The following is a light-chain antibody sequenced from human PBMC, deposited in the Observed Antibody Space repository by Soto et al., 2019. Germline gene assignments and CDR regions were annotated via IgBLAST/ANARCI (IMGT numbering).Light chain of an antibody. Sequence: ERVMTQSRATLSVSPGPRATLACRASQSVSSNLAWYQQKPGQAPRLIIYGASTRATGIPARFSGSGYGTEFNLTISSLQSEDFAVYYCQQYNNWPETFGQGTKVDIK. V-gene: IGKV3-15*01. CDR2: GAS. CDR1: QSVSSN. J-gene: IGKJ1*01. CDR3: QQYNNWPET.